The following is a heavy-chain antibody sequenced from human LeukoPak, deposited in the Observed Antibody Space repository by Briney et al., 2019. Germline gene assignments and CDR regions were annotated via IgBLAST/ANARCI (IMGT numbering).Heavy chain of an antibody. D-gene: IGHD5-18*01. CDR2: IYYSGST. Sequence: SETLSLTCTVSGGSISSSSYYWGWIRQPPGKGLEWIGSIYYSGSTYYNPSLKSRVTISVDTSKNQFSLKLSSVTAADTAVYYRARGGGYSPPIDDYWGQGTLVTVSS. CDR3: ARGGGYSPPIDDY. J-gene: IGHJ4*02. CDR1: GGSISSSSYY. V-gene: IGHV4-39*07.